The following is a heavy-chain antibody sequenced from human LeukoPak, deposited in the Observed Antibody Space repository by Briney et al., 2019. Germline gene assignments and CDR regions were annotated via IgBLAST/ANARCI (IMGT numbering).Heavy chain of an antibody. J-gene: IGHJ4*02. V-gene: IGHV3-21*01. CDR1: GFTFSSYS. CDR2: ISSSSSYI. CDR3: ALFSWPYY. Sequence: PGGSLRLSCAASGFTFSSYSMDWVRQAPGKGLEWVSSISSSSSYIYYADSVKGRFTISRDNAKNSLHLQMNSLRAEDTAVYYCALFSWPYYWGQGTLVTVSS.